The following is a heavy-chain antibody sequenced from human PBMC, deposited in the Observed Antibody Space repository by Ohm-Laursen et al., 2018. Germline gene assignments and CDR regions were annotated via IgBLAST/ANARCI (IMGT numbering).Heavy chain of an antibody. CDR1: GFTFSSYS. J-gene: IGHJ6*02. D-gene: IGHD3-22*01. CDR3: ARDASYYYDSSGYYLDYGMDV. V-gene: IGHV3-21*01. CDR2: ISSSSSFI. Sequence: SLRLSCAASGFTFSSYSMNWVRQAPGKGLEWVSSISSSSSFIYYADSVKGRFTISRDNAKNSLYLQMNSLRPEDTAVNYCARDASYYYDSSGYYLDYGMDVWGQGTTVTVSS.